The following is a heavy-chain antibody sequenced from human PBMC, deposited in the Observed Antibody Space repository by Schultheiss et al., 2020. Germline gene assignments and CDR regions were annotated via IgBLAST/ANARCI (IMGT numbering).Heavy chain of an antibody. CDR1: GGSISSSSYY. CDR2: IYYSGST. V-gene: IGHV4-61*05. D-gene: IGHD7-27*01. CDR3: ARTGEVGGPSFDY. Sequence: SETLSLTCTVSGGSISSSSYYWGWIRQPPGKGLEWIGYIYYSGSTNYNPSLKSRVTISVDTSKNQFSLKLSSVTAADTAVYYCARTGEVGGPSFDYWGQGTLVTVSS. J-gene: IGHJ4*02.